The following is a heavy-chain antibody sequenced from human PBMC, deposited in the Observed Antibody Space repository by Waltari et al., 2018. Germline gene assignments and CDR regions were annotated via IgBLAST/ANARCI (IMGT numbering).Heavy chain of an antibody. D-gene: IGHD2-2*01. J-gene: IGHJ4*02. CDR1: GFTFSSYS. CDR3: AIDSYCSSTSCPEKFDY. CDR2: ISSRSSYI. Sequence: EVQLVESGGGLVKPGGSLRLSCAASGFTFSSYSMNWVRQAPGKGLEWVSSISSRSSYIYYADSVKGRFTISRDNAKNSLYLQMNSLRAEDTAVYYCAIDSYCSSTSCPEKFDYWGQGTLVTVSS. V-gene: IGHV3-21*01.